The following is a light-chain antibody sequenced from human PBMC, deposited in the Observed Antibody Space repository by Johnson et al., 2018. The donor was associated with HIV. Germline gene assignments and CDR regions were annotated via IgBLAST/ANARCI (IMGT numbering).Light chain of an antibody. CDR2: ENN. J-gene: IGLJ1*01. V-gene: IGLV1-51*02. Sequence: QSVLTQPPSVSAAPGQKFTISCSGSSSNIGNNYVSWYQHLPGTAPKLLIYENNKRPSGIPDRFSGSKSGTSATLGITGLQTGDEADYYCGTWDTSLSAGGVFGTGTKVTVL. CDR1: SSNIGNNY. CDR3: GTWDTSLSAGGV.